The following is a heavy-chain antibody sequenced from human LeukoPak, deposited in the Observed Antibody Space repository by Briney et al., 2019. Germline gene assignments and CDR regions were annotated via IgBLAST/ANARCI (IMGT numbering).Heavy chain of an antibody. CDR2: ISASGDT. Sequence: PGGSLRLSCAASGFTFSNYAMNWVRQAPGKGLEWVSAISASGDTHYADSVKGRFTISRDNSKNTLYLQMNSLRVGDTAVYYCAKDHPDWGSSSDSWGQGTLVTVSS. V-gene: IGHV3-23*01. CDR1: GFTFSNYA. D-gene: IGHD7-27*01. CDR3: AKDHPDWGSSSDS. J-gene: IGHJ4*02.